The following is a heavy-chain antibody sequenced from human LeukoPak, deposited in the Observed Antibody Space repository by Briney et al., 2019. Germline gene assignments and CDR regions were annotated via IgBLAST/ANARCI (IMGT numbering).Heavy chain of an antibody. V-gene: IGHV3-7*01. CDR1: GFTFSSYW. CDR3: ARDLPYYYDSSGYYYGGWYFDY. Sequence: GGSLRLSCAASGFTFSSYWMSWVRQAPGKGLEWVANIKQKGSEKYYVDSVKGRFTISRDNAKNSLYLQMNSLRAEDTAVYYCARDLPYYYDSSGYYYGGWYFDYWGQGTLVTVSS. CDR2: IKQKGSEK. D-gene: IGHD3-22*01. J-gene: IGHJ4*02.